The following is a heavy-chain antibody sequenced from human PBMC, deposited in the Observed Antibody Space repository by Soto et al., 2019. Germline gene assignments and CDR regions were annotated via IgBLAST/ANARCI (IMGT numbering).Heavy chain of an antibody. CDR1: GFTFSSYA. D-gene: IGHD3-3*01. CDR3: AKGVDYDFWSGYSLYFDY. V-gene: IGHV3-23*01. J-gene: IGHJ4*02. Sequence: GGSLRLSCAASGFTFSSYAMSWVRQAPGKGLEWVSAISGSGGSTYYADSVKGRFTISRDNSKNTLYLQMNSLRAEDTAVYYCAKGVDYDFWSGYSLYFDYWGQGTLVTVSS. CDR2: ISGSGGST.